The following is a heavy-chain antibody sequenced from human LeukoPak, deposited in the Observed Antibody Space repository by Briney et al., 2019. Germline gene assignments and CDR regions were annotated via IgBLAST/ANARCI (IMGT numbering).Heavy chain of an antibody. Sequence: PSETLSLTCTVSGGSISSGSYYWSWVRQPAGKGLEWIGRIYTSGSTNYNPSLKSRVTISVDTSKNQFSLKLSSVTAADTAVYYCARGATYNDAFDIWGQGTMVTVSS. J-gene: IGHJ3*02. CDR3: ARGATYNDAFDI. CDR1: GGSISSGSYY. CDR2: IYTSGST. V-gene: IGHV4-61*02. D-gene: IGHD1-26*01.